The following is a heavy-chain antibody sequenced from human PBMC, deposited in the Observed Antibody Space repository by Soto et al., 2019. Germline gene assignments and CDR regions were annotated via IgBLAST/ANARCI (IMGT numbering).Heavy chain of an antibody. V-gene: IGHV1-18*01. Sequence: GASVKVSCKASGYTFTSYGINWVRQAPGQGLEWMGWISAYNGNTNYAQKLQGRVTMTTDTSTSTAYMELRSLRSDDTAVYYCASSKIVVEWDAFDIWDQGTMVTVSS. J-gene: IGHJ3*02. CDR2: ISAYNGNT. D-gene: IGHD3-22*01. CDR3: ASSKIVVEWDAFDI. CDR1: GYTFTSYG.